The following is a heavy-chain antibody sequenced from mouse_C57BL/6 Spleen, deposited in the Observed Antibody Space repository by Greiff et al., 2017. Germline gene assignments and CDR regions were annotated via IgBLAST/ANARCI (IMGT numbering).Heavy chain of an antibody. CDR3: ARRDFDY. Sequence: QVQLQQPGAELVMPGASVKLSCKASGYTFTSYWMHWVKQRPGQGLEWIGEIDPSDSSTNYNQKFKGKSTLTVDKSSSTAYMQLSSLTSEDSAVYYCARRDFDYWGQGTTLTVSS. CDR2: IDPSDSST. J-gene: IGHJ2*01. CDR1: GYTFTSYW. V-gene: IGHV1-69*01.